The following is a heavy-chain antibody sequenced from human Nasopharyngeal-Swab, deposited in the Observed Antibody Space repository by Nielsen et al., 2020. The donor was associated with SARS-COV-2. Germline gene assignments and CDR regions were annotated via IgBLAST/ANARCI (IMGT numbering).Heavy chain of an antibody. CDR1: GFTFSTYW. V-gene: IGHV3-74*01. J-gene: IGHJ5*02. CDR2: IDTDGTIT. Sequence: GESLKISCAASGFTFSTYWMHWVRQAPGKGLRWVSRIDTDGTITDYADSVKGRFTISRDNSENTVYLQMNSLRAEDTALYHCARPLSRDSTWTTEANWFDPWGQGTLVTVSS. D-gene: IGHD6-13*01. CDR3: ARPLSRDSTWTTEANWFDP.